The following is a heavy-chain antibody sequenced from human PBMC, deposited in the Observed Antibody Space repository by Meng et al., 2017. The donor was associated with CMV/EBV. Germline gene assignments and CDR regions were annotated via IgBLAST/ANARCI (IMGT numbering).Heavy chain of an antibody. Sequence: QVRLQGSGPGLVKPSATLSPPCTVSGGSISSYCWSWIRQPAGKGLEWIGRIYTSGSTNYNPSLKSRVTMSVDTSKNQFSLKLSSVTAADTAVYYCARGPEVDYGDYVGLDYWGQGTLVTVSS. V-gene: IGHV4-4*07. CDR2: IYTSGST. CDR1: GGSISSYC. CDR3: ARGPEVDYGDYVGLDY. J-gene: IGHJ4*02. D-gene: IGHD4-17*01.